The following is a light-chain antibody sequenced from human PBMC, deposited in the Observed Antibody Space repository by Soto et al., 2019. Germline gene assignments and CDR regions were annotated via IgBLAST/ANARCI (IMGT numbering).Light chain of an antibody. Sequence: DIAMTQSPDALAVSLVERATINCKSSQSVLYSSNNKNYLAWYQQKPGQPPKLLMYWASTRESGVPDRFSGSGSGTDFTLTISSLQAEDVAVYYCQQYYRTPLSFGGGTKGEIK. V-gene: IGKV4-1*01. CDR2: WAS. CDR3: QQYYRTPLS. J-gene: IGKJ4*01. CDR1: QSVLYSSNNKNY.